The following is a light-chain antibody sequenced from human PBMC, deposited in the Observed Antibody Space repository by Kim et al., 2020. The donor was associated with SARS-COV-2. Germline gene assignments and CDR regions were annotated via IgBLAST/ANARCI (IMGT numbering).Light chain of an antibody. CDR3: SSYTASSTWV. CDR2: EVN. J-gene: IGLJ3*02. Sequence: GQSITISCIGTSSDIGGYKYVSWYQQHPGKPPKLMISEVNKRPSGVSNRFSGSKSGNTASLTISGLQADDEADYYCSSYTASSTWVFGGGTKVTVL. V-gene: IGLV2-14*01. CDR1: SSDIGGYKY.